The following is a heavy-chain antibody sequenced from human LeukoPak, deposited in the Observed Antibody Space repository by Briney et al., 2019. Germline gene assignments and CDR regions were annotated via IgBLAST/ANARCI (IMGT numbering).Heavy chain of an antibody. CDR2: ISGSGGST. V-gene: IGHV3-23*01. CDR1: GFTFSSYS. Sequence: PGGSLRLSCAASGFTFSSYSMNWVRQAPGKGLEWVSAISGSGGSTYYADSVKGRFTISRDNSKNTLYLQMNSLRAEDTAVYYCAKTVGGLRNIAPLTYYFDYWGQGTLVTVSS. D-gene: IGHD4-17*01. J-gene: IGHJ4*02. CDR3: AKTVGGLRNIAPLTYYFDY.